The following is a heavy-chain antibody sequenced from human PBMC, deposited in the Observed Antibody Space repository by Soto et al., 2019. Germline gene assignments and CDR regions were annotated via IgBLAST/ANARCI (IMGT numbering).Heavy chain of an antibody. J-gene: IGHJ5*02. CDR3: ARGQRFSDWFDP. D-gene: IGHD3-3*01. V-gene: IGHV4-4*07. CDR1: GGAISGYY. CDR2: IYSSGST. Sequence: SSETLSLTCTVTGGAISGYYWTWIRQSDGEGLEWIGRIYSSGSTNYNPSLKSRVTISLDTSMNYFSLRLSSVTAADTAVYYCARGQRFSDWFDPWGQGTLVTVYS.